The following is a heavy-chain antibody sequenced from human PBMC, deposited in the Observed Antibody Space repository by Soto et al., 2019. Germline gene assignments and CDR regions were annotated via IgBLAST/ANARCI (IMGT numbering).Heavy chain of an antibody. V-gene: IGHV5-51*01. Sequence: GESLKISCKGSGYSFTSYWIAWVRQMPGKGLEWMGIIYPGDSDTRYSPSFQGQVTISADKSISTAYLQWSSLKASDTAMYYCARHWAGGNFGYYYSGMDVWGQGTKVTVSS. CDR3: ARHWAGGNFGYYYSGMDV. D-gene: IGHD2-21*02. J-gene: IGHJ6*02. CDR2: IYPGDSDT. CDR1: GYSFTSYW.